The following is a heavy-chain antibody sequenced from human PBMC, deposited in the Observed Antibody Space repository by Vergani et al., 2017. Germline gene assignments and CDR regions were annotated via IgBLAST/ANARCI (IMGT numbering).Heavy chain of an antibody. J-gene: IGHJ4*02. Sequence: QVQLQESGPGLVKPSETLSLTCAVYGGSFSGYYWSWIRQPPGKGLEWIGEINHSGSTNYNPSLKSRVTISVDTSKNQFSLKLSSVTAADTAVYYCASRYSSSWYDPAGIDYWGQGTLVTVSS. V-gene: IGHV4-34*01. CDR1: GGSFSGYY. D-gene: IGHD6-13*01. CDR3: ASRYSSSWYDPAGIDY. CDR2: INHSGST.